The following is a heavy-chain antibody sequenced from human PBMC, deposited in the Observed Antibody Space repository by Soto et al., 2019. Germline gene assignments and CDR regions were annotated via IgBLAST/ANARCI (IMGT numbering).Heavy chain of an antibody. CDR2: INPNSGGT. J-gene: IGHJ6*04. V-gene: IGHV1-2*04. CDR3: ARGSPEYSRSFWAYYYYGMDY. D-gene: IGHD6-6*01. Sequence: KGLEWMGWINPNSGGTNYAQKFQGWVTMTRDTSISTAYMELSRLRPDDTAVYYCARGSPEYSRSFWAYYYYGMDYWGKGTLVTVSS.